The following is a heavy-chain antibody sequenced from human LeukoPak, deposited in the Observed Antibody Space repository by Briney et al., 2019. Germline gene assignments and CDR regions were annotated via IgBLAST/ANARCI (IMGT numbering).Heavy chain of an antibody. D-gene: IGHD3-22*01. J-gene: IGHJ4*02. Sequence: ASVKVSCKASGYTLTGYYMHWVRQAPGQGLEWMGRINPNSGGTNYAQKFQGRVTMTRDTSISTAYMELSRLRSDDTAVYYCARERRFRYYDSSGYYGFDYWGQGTLVTVSS. CDR3: ARERRFRYYDSSGYYGFDY. CDR1: GYTLTGYY. CDR2: INPNSGGT. V-gene: IGHV1-2*06.